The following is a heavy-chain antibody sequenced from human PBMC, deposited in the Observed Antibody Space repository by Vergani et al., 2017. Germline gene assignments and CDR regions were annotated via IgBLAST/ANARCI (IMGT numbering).Heavy chain of an antibody. CDR3: ALYYYDSSGYYYNPSTRYYYGMDV. V-gene: IGHV1-69*04. J-gene: IGHJ6*02. CDR2: IIPILGIA. D-gene: IGHD3-22*01. Sequence: QVQLVQSGAEVKKPGSSVKVSCTASGGTFSSYAISWVRQAPGQGLEWMGRIIPILGIANYAQKFQGRVTITADKSTSTAYMDLSSLRSEDTAVYYCALYYYDSSGYYYNPSTRYYYGMDVWGQGTTVTVSS. CDR1: GGTFSSYA.